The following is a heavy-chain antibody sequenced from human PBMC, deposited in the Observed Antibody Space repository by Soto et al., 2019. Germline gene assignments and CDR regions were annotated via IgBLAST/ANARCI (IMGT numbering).Heavy chain of an antibody. J-gene: IGHJ4*02. V-gene: IGHV3-48*01. CDR2: ISSSSSTI. D-gene: IGHD6-6*01. CDR3: ARVSMAARRPFDY. CDR1: GFTFSSYS. Sequence: GGSLRLSCAAAGFTFSSYSMNWVRQTPGKGLEWVSYISSSSSTIYYADSVKGRFTISRDNAKNSLYLQMNSLRAEDTAVYYCARVSMAARRPFDYWGLGTLVTVSS.